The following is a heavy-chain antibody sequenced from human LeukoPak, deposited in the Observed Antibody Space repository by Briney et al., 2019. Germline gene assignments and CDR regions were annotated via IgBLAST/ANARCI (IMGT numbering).Heavy chain of an antibody. Sequence: ASVKVSCKASGYTFTSYGISWVRQALGQGLEWMGWISAYNGNTNYAQKLQGRVTMTTDTSTSTAYMELRSLRSDDTAVYYCARDVLDYGGNSYDYWGQGTLVTVSS. V-gene: IGHV1-18*01. CDR1: GYTFTSYG. D-gene: IGHD4-23*01. CDR3: ARDVLDYGGNSYDY. J-gene: IGHJ4*02. CDR2: ISAYNGNT.